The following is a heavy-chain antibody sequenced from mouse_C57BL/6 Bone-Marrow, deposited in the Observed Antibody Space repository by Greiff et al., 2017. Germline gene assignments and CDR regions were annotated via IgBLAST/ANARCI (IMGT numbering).Heavy chain of an antibody. CDR3: SRDGITAVVAHFDY. V-gene: IGHV1-69*01. J-gene: IGHJ2*01. D-gene: IGHD1-1*01. CDR1: GYTFTSYW. CDR2: IDPSDSYT. Sequence: QVQLQQPGAELVMPGASVKLSCKASGYTFTSYWMHWVKQRPGQGLEWIGEIDPSDSYTNYTQKFKGKSTLTVDKSSSTAYMQLSRRTSEDSAVYYWSRDGITAVVAHFDYWGQGTTLTVSS.